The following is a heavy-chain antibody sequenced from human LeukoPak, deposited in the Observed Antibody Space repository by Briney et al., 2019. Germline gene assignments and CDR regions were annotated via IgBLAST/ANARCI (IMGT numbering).Heavy chain of an antibody. V-gene: IGHV1-8*02. CDR3: ARSRRGYYMDV. CDR2: MNPGSGDT. CDR1: GYTFSNFD. Sequence: GASVKVSCKASGYTFSNFDVNWVRQAPGQGLEWMAWMNPGSGDTGYEGKFQARLTMSSNTSITTASMKLSSLTSEDTAVYYCARSRRGYYMDVWGKGTTVIVSS. J-gene: IGHJ6*03.